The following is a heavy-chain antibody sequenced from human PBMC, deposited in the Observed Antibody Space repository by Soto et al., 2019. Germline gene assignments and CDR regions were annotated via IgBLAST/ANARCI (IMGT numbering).Heavy chain of an antibody. CDR3: ARGEYQLLTYDYCGMDV. CDR1: GGSIRGSDDY. CDR2: VYYSGST. V-gene: IGHV4-31*03. Sequence: SETLSLTCSVSGGSIRGSDDYWGWIRQSPGKGLEWIGYVYYSGSTYYNPSLKSRVSISVDTSKNQFALKLSSVTAADTAVYSCARGEYQLLTYDYCGMDVWGQGTTVTVSS. D-gene: IGHD2-2*01. J-gene: IGHJ6*02.